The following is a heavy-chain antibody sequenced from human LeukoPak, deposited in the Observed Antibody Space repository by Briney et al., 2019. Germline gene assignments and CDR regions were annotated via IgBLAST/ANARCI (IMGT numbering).Heavy chain of an antibody. D-gene: IGHD6-13*01. CDR1: GGTFSSYA. Sequence: ASVKVSCKASGGTFSSYAISWVRQVPGQGLEWMGGIIPIFGTANYAQKFQGRVTITADESTSTAYMELSSLRSEDTAVYYCARGSSSWTKPYNWFDPWGQGTLVTVSS. V-gene: IGHV1-69*01. J-gene: IGHJ5*02. CDR3: ARGSSSWTKPYNWFDP. CDR2: IIPIFGTA.